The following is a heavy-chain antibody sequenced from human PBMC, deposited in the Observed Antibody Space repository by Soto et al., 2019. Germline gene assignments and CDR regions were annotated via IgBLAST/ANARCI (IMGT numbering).Heavy chain of an antibody. CDR2: VYYTEST. CDR1: GDSISTFY. D-gene: IGHD3-22*01. J-gene: IGHJ4*02. V-gene: IGHV4-59*01. CDR3: ARGRTVRNYADDSSDYFYFFDY. Sequence: SETLSLTCTVSGDSISTFYWGWMRQSPGKELEWIGYVYYTESTNYNPSLKSRVTISVGRSKNQFSLKLTSANAADTAVYYCARGRTVRNYADDSSDYFYFFDYWGQGTQVTVS.